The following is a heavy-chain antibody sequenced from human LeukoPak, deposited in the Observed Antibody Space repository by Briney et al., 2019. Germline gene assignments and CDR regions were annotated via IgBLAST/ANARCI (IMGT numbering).Heavy chain of an antibody. V-gene: IGHV3-30*02. J-gene: IGHJ4*02. D-gene: IGHD6-13*01. CDR3: AKDPRRYSRTGGYFDY. Sequence: GGSLRLSCAASRFTFSSYGMHWVRQAPGKGLEWVAFIRYDGGNKYYADSVKGRFTISRDNSKNTLYLQMNSLRAEDTAVYYCAKDPRRYSRTGGYFDYWGQGTLVTVSS. CDR2: IRYDGGNK. CDR1: RFTFSSYG.